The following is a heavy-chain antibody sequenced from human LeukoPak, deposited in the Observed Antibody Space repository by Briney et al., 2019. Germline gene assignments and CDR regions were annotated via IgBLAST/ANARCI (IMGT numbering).Heavy chain of an antibody. J-gene: IGHJ4*02. V-gene: IGHV3-7*01. D-gene: IGHD5-12*01. CDR3: VRDGGVSGYDLLDY. CDR1: GFIFSNYW. CDR2: INQDGSKE. Sequence: GGSLRLACTASGFIFSNYWMTWGRQAPGKGLEWVAQINQDGSKEYYIDWVKARFRISRDNARNSLSLQMNSLRAEDTAVYYCVRDGGVSGYDLLDYWGQGTLVTVSS.